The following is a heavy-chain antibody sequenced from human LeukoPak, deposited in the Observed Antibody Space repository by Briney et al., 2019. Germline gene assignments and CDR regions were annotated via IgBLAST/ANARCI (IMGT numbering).Heavy chain of an antibody. CDR3: TRVFMGDEYSSSGH. V-gene: IGHV3-74*01. D-gene: IGHD6-13*01. CDR1: GFTFSRYY. CDR2: INSDGSST. Sequence: GGSLRLSCAASGFTFSRYYMHWVRQAPGKGLVWVSRINSDGSSTTYADSVKGRFTISRDNAKNTLYLQINSLKVEDTAVYYCTRVFMGDEYSSSGHWGQGTLVTVSS. J-gene: IGHJ4*02.